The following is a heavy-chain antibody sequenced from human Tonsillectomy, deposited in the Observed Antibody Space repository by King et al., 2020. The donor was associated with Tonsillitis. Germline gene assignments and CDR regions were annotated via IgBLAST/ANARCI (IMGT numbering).Heavy chain of an antibody. CDR3: ARDVAAAGFLWD. D-gene: IGHD6-13*01. Sequence: QLVQSGGGLIQPGGSLRLSCAASGFTVSSNYMSWVRQAPGKGLEWGSIIYSGGSTDYADSVKGRFTISRDNSKNTLYLQMNSLRAEDTAVYYCARDVAAAGFLWDWGQGTLVTVSS. CDR1: GFTVSSNY. V-gene: IGHV3-53*01. CDR2: IYSGGST. J-gene: IGHJ4*02.